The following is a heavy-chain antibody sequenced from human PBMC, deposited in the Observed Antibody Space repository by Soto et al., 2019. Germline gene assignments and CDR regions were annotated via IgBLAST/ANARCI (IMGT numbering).Heavy chain of an antibody. V-gene: IGHV4-59*01. CDR1: GGSISSYY. Sequence: PSETLSLTCTVSGGSISSYYWSWIRQPPGKGLEYIGYIYYSGSTNYNPSLKSRVTISVDTSKKQFSLKLSSVTAADTAVHYCARSLYSGSYTNWFDPWGQGTLVTVSS. D-gene: IGHD1-26*01. J-gene: IGHJ5*02. CDR2: IYYSGST. CDR3: ARSLYSGSYTNWFDP.